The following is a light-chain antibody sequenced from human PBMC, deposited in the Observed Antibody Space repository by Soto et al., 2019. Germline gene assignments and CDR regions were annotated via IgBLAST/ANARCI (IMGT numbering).Light chain of an antibody. Sequence: ILLTQSPSSLSASVGDRVTITCRASQGIDTSLAWYQQKPGKAPKLLIYAASTCQTGVPSRFSGSGSGTHFTLTISSLQPEDFAVYYCQQLNSYPITFGQGTRLE. CDR3: QQLNSYPIT. CDR1: QGIDTS. J-gene: IGKJ5*01. CDR2: AAS. V-gene: IGKV1-9*01.